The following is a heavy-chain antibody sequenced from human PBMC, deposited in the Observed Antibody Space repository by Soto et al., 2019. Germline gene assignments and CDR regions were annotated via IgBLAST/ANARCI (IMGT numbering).Heavy chain of an antibody. Sequence: GSLRLSCAGSGFAFSSYGMHWVRQAPGKGLDWVAVILYDGSIKYYADSVKGRFTISRDNSKNTLYLQMNSLRPEDTAVYYCAKDYCGSSICYSDYWGQGTLVTVSS. D-gene: IGHD2-2*01. CDR3: AKDYCGSSICYSDY. CDR1: GFAFSSYG. V-gene: IGHV3-30*18. J-gene: IGHJ4*02. CDR2: ILYDGSIK.